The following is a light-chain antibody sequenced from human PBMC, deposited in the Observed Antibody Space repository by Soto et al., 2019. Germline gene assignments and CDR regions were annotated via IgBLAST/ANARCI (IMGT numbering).Light chain of an antibody. V-gene: IGKV3-15*01. Sequence: EIVMTQSPATLSVSPGERATLSCRASQSVSNNLAWYQQKPGQSPRLLIYGASTRATGIPARFSGSGSGTEFTLTISSLQSEDFAFDYCQQYNNWPLLFGGGTKVEIK. CDR2: GAS. CDR1: QSVSNN. J-gene: IGKJ4*01. CDR3: QQYNNWPLL.